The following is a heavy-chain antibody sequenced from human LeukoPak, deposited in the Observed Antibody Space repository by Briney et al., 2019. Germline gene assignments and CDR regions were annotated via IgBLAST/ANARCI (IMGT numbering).Heavy chain of an antibody. J-gene: IGHJ3*02. CDR1: GGSFSGYY. CDR2: INHSGST. CDR3: ARVGYGYDILTGYAHDAFDI. D-gene: IGHD3-9*01. Sequence: SETLSLTCAVYGGSFSGYYWSWVRQPPGKGLEWIGEINHSGSTNYNPSLTRGGTISVDTSKNQSSPKLSSVTAAGTAVYYCARVGYGYDILTGYAHDAFDIWGQGTMVTVSS. V-gene: IGHV4-34*01.